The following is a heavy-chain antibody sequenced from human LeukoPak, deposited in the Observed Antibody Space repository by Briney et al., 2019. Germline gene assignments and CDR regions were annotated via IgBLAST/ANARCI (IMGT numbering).Heavy chain of an antibody. CDR2: IYYSGST. V-gene: IGHV4-39*01. CDR3: ASRRVGAIVN. D-gene: IGHD1-26*01. J-gene: IGHJ4*02. CDR1: GGSLSSSTYY. Sequence: SETLSLTCTVSGGSLSSSTYYWGWIRQPPGNGLEWIGSIYYSGSTYYNPSLKSRVTISVDTSKNQFSLKLTSVTAADTAVYYCASRRVGAIVNCGQGTLVTVSS.